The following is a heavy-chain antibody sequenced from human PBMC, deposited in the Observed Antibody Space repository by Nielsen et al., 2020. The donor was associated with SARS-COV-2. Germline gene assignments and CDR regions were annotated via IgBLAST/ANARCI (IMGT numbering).Heavy chain of an antibody. CDR3: ARDARFYYYGSGSYSDYYYYGMDV. J-gene: IGHJ6*02. V-gene: IGHV3-30*02. Sequence: WIRQPPGKGLEWVAFIRSDGSKKFYGDSVKGRFTISRDNSKNTLYLQMNSLRAEDTAVYYCARDARFYYYGSGSYSDYYYYGMDVWGQGTTVTVSS. CDR2: IRSDGSKK. D-gene: IGHD3-10*01.